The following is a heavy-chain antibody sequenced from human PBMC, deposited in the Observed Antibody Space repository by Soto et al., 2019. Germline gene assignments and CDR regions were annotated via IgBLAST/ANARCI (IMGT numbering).Heavy chain of an antibody. CDR1: GGSISSGGYY. V-gene: IGHV4-31*03. Sequence: SETLSLTCTVSGGSISSGGYYWSWIRQHPGKGLEWIGYIYYSGSTYYNPSLKSRITISVDTSKNQFSLKLSSVTAADTAVYYCARSSPVVTAPWGQGTLVPVSS. CDR2: IYYSGST. CDR3: ARSSPVVTAP. J-gene: IGHJ5*02. D-gene: IGHD2-21*02.